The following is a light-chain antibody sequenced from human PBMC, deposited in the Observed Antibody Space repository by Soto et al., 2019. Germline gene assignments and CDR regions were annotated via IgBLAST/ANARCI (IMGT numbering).Light chain of an antibody. Sequence: QSALTQPASVSGSPGQSITISCTGTSSDVGAYSYVSWYQQHTGKAPKVIIYDVSDRPSGVSNRFSGSKSGNTASLTISRLQAEDEADYYCSSYTSATTYVFGTGTKLTVL. J-gene: IGLJ1*01. CDR1: SSDVGAYSY. CDR2: DVS. V-gene: IGLV2-14*03. CDR3: SSYTSATTYV.